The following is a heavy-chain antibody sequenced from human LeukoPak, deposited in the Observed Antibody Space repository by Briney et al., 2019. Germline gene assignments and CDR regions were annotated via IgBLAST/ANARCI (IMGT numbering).Heavy chain of an antibody. CDR2: LSWNSGSI. V-gene: IGHV3-9*01. Sequence: PGGSLRLSCAASGFTFDDYGMHWVRLIPGKGLEWVSGLSWNSGSIGYADSVKGRFTTSRDNAKNSLYLQMDSLRIEDTALYYCVKARRGTTTSYFDYWGQGALVTVSS. CDR1: GFTFDDYG. J-gene: IGHJ4*02. D-gene: IGHD2/OR15-2a*01. CDR3: VKARRGTTTSYFDY.